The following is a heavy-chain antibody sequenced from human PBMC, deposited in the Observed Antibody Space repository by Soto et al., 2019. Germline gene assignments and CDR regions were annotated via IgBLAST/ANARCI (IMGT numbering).Heavy chain of an antibody. CDR2: ISRVGTTT. CDR3: AKDQEGSGSHWLGYNYYGMDV. D-gene: IGHD3-10*01. J-gene: IGHJ6*02. Sequence: GGSLRLSCEASGFTISDYYMSWIRQAPGKGLEWVSYISRVGTTTYYADSVKGRFSISMDNAKNSLYLQMNSLRAEDTAVYFCAKDQEGSGSHWLGYNYYGMDVWGQGTTVTVSS. V-gene: IGHV3-11*01. CDR1: GFTISDYY.